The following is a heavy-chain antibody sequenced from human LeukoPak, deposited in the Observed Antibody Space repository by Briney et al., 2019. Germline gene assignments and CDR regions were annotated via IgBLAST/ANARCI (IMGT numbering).Heavy chain of an antibody. J-gene: IGHJ4*02. CDR3: TAWTDLYDY. CDR1: GFIVSSNY. Sequence: PGGSLRLSCAASGFIVSSNYMSWVRQAPGKGLEWVGRIRSGTDGGTADYAAPVKGRFIISRDDSRDTLYLQMNSLRIEDTAVYYCTAWTDLYDYWGQGTLVTVSS. V-gene: IGHV3-15*01. D-gene: IGHD3/OR15-3a*01. CDR2: IRSGTDGGTA.